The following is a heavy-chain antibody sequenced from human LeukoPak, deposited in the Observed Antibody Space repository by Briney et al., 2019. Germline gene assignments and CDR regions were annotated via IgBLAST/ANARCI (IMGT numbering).Heavy chain of an antibody. CDR2: IYYSGTT. Sequence: SETLSLTCTVSGGSISSDYWSWIRQSPGKGLEWIGYIYYSGTTSYNPSLKSRVTISLDTSKHQFSVKLSSVTAADTAVYYCARGANWGSPDYWGQGTLVTVSS. D-gene: IGHD7-27*01. CDR1: GGSISSDY. J-gene: IGHJ4*02. CDR3: ARGANWGSPDY. V-gene: IGHV4-59*01.